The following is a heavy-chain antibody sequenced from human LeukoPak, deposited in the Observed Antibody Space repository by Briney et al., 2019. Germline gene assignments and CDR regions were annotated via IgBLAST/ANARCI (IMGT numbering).Heavy chain of an antibody. V-gene: IGHV4-39*01. J-gene: IGHJ4*02. Sequence: SETLSLTCTVSGGSISSSSYYWGWIRQPPGKGLEWIGSIYYSGSTYYNPSLKSRVTISVDTSKNQFSLKLSSVTAADTAVYYCARVGGYYGSGSYYNQSLDYWGQGTLVTVSS. D-gene: IGHD3-10*01. CDR3: ARVGGYYGSGSYYNQSLDY. CDR1: GGSISSSSYY. CDR2: IYYSGST.